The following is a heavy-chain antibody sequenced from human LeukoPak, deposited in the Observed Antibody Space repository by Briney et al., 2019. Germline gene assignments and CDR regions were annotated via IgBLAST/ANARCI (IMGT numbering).Heavy chain of an antibody. CDR2: INHSGST. CDR1: GGSFSGYY. V-gene: IGHV4-34*01. J-gene: IGHJ4*02. D-gene: IGHD4-11*01. Sequence: PSETLSLTCAVYGGSFSGYYWSWIRQPPGKGLEWIGEINHSGSTNYNPSLKSRVTISVDTSKNQFSLKLSSVTAADTAVYYCARDPDYSGRFDYWGQGTLVTVSS. CDR3: ARDPDYSGRFDY.